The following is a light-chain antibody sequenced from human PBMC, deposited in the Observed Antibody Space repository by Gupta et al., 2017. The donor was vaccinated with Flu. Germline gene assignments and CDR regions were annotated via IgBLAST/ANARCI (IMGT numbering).Light chain of an antibody. Sequence: DIPMTQSPSTLSASVGDRVTITCRASQSISSWLAWYQQKTGKAPKLLIYKASSLESGVPSRFSGSGSGTEFTLTISSLQPDDFATYYCQQYNSDPWTFGQGTKVEIK. CDR3: QQYNSDPWT. V-gene: IGKV1-5*03. CDR1: QSISSW. J-gene: IGKJ1*01. CDR2: KAS.